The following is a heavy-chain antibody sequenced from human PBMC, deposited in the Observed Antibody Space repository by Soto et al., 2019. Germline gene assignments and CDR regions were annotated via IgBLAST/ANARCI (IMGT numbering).Heavy chain of an antibody. Sequence: ASVKVSCKASGYTFTSYGISWVRQAPGQGLEWMGWINPNSGSTNYAQKLQGWVTMTRDTSMSTAYMELSRLRSDDTAVYYCARGASYYDILTGYSRAGAFDIWGQGTMVTVSS. CDR1: GYTFTSYG. CDR3: ARGASYYDILTGYSRAGAFDI. V-gene: IGHV1-18*01. J-gene: IGHJ3*02. CDR2: INPNSGST. D-gene: IGHD3-9*01.